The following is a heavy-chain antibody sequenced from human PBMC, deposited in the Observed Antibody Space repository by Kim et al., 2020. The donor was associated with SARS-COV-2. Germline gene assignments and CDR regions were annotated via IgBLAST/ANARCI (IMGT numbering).Heavy chain of an antibody. Sequence: GGSLRLSCAASGFTFDDYAMHWVRQAPGKGLEWVSGISWNSGSICYADSVKGRFTISRDNAKNSLYLQMNSLRAEDTALYYCAKELGYCSSTSCYHAFDIWGQGTMVTVSS. V-gene: IGHV3-9*01. CDR1: GFTFDDYA. CDR2: ISWNSGSI. CDR3: AKELGYCSSTSCYHAFDI. D-gene: IGHD2-2*01. J-gene: IGHJ3*02.